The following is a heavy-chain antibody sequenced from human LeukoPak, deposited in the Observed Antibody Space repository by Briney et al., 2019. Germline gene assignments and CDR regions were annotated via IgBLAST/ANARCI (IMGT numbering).Heavy chain of an antibody. CDR2: ISGNGGNT. CDR1: GFTFSSYA. Sequence: GGSLRLSCAASGFTFSSYAMHWVRQAPGKGLEYVSAISGNGGNTFYANSVKGRFTISRDNSKNTLYLQMGSLKPEDMAVYYCARGPPIRDYGDLFDYWGQGTLVTVSS. J-gene: IGHJ4*02. CDR3: ARGPPIRDYGDLFDY. D-gene: IGHD4-17*01. V-gene: IGHV3-64*01.